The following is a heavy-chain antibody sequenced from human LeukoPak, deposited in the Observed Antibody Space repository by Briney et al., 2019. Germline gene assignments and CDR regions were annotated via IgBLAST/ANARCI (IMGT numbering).Heavy chain of an antibody. D-gene: IGHD6-6*01. CDR1: GGTFSSYA. J-gene: IGHJ4*02. CDR2: IIPILGIA. CDR3: ARSIAAAAHEAPVDY. V-gene: IGHV1-69*04. Sequence: ASVKVSCKASGGTFSSYAISWVRQAPGQGLEWTGRIIPILGIANYAQKFQGRVTITADKSTSTAYMELSSLRSEDTAVYYCARSIAAAAHEAPVDYWGQGTLVTVSS.